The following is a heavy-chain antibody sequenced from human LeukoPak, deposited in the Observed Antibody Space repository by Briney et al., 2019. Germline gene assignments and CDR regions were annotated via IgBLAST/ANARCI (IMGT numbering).Heavy chain of an antibody. CDR3: AKGKVSDS. CDR2: ISGSGGST. J-gene: IGHJ4*02. Sequence: GGSLRLSCAASGFTFSSYAMSWVRQTPGKGLEWVSAISGSGGSTYYADSVEGRFTISRDNSNNTLYLQVNSLRAEDTAVYYCAKGKVSDSWGQGTLVTVSS. D-gene: IGHD3-10*01. V-gene: IGHV3-23*01. CDR1: GFTFSSYA.